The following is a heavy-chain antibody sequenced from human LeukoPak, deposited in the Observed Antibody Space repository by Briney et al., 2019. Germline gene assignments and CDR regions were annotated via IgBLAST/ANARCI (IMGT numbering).Heavy chain of an antibody. CDR2: IGGSGGST. CDR1: VFTFTNYA. D-gene: IGHD3-22*01. V-gene: IGHV3-23*01. CDR3: AKGDYYDLDY. Sequence: GGSLRLSCAVSVFTFTNYAMSWVRQAPGKGLEWVSVIGGSGGSTYYADSVTGRFTISRDNSKNTLYLQMHSLRVEDTAVYYCAKGDYYDLDYWGQGTLVTVSS. J-gene: IGHJ4*02.